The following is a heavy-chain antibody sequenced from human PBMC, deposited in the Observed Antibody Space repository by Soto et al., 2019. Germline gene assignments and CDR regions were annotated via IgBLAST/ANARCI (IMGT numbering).Heavy chain of an antibody. D-gene: IGHD1-1*01. CDR3: ASLPLQEHAYDI. CDR1: GLTVSGKKY. CDR2: LYDVDGT. V-gene: IGHV3-53*01. Sequence: DVQLVESGGGVIQPGGSLRLSCAAFGLTVSGKKYLAWVRQAPGKGLEGLSRLYDVDGTYYADSVKGRFTVSRDSSQSVVYLQMHSLRPDDTAVYYCASLPLQEHAYDIWGLGTAVTVSS. J-gene: IGHJ3*02.